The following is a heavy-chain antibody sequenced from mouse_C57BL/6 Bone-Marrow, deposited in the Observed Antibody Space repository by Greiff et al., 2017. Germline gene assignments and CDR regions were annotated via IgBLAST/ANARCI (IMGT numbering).Heavy chain of an antibody. D-gene: IGHD3-2*02. CDR2: INPNNGGT. Sequence: VQLHQSGPELVKPGASVKISCKASGYTFTDYYMNWVKQSHGKSLEWIGDINPNNGGTSYNQKFKGKATLTVDKSSSTAYMELRSLTSEDSAVYYCAREQLRLPSFAYWGQGTLVTVSA. CDR1: GYTFTDYY. V-gene: IGHV1-26*01. J-gene: IGHJ3*01. CDR3: AREQLRLPSFAY.